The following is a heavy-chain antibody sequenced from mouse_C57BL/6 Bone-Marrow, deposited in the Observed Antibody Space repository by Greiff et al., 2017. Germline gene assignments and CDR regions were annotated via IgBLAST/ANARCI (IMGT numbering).Heavy chain of an antibody. J-gene: IGHJ3*01. Sequence: QVQLQQSGAELMKPGASVKLSCKATGYTFTGYWIEWVKQRPGHGLEWIGEILPGSGSTNYNEKFKGKATFTADTSSNPAYMQLSCLTTEDSAIYYCAREGLWYPAWFAYWGQGTLVTVSA. D-gene: IGHD2-1*01. CDR3: AREGLWYPAWFAY. CDR2: ILPGSGST. V-gene: IGHV1-9*01. CDR1: GYTFTGYW.